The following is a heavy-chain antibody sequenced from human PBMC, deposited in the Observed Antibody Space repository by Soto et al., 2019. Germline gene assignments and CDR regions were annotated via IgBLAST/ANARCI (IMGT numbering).Heavy chain of an antibody. J-gene: IGHJ6*03. D-gene: IGHD2-15*01. CDR2: IYYSGST. CDR3: ARVRSDAYYYYYYMDV. V-gene: IGHV4-59*01. Sequence: SETLSLTCTVSGGSISSYYWSWIRQPPGKGLEWIGYIYYSGSTNYNPSLKSRVTISVDTSKNQFSLKLSSVTAADTAVYYCARVRSDAYYYYYYMDVWGKGTTVTVS. CDR1: GGSISSYY.